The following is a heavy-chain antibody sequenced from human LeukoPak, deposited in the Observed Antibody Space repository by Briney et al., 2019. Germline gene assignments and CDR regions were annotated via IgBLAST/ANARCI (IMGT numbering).Heavy chain of an antibody. V-gene: IGHV4-59*08. CDR2: IYSSGSA. J-gene: IGHJ4*02. Sequence: SETLSLTCTVSGGSLNSYYWSWIRQPPGKGLEWIGYIYSSGSANYNPSLKSRVAMSLDTSKNQISLNLNSFTAADTAVYYCARMAGYSGYGTHWGQGTLVTVSS. CDR1: GGSLNSYY. D-gene: IGHD5-12*01. CDR3: ARMAGYSGYGTH.